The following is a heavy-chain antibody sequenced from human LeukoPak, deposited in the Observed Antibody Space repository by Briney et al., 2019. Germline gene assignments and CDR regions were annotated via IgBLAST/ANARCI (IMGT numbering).Heavy chain of an antibody. CDR2: IYYSGST. CDR1: SGSISSYY. V-gene: IGHV4-59*01. J-gene: IGHJ3*02. CDR3: ARDGAFDI. Sequence: SETLSLTCTVSSGSISSYYWSWIRQPPGKGLEWIGYIYYSGSTNYNPSLKSRVTISVDTSKNQFSLKLSSVTAADTAVYYCARDGAFDIWGQGTMVTVSS.